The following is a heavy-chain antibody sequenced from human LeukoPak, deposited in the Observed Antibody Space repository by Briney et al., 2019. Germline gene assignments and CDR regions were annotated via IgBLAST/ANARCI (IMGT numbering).Heavy chain of an antibody. J-gene: IGHJ6*02. CDR1: GYTFTSYD. Sequence: GASVKVSCKASGYTFTSYDINWVRPATGQGLEWMGWMNPNSGNTGYTQKFQGRVTMTRNTSIRTAYMELSSLRSEDTAVYYCARGLRDYDILISRRGYDYYYGMDVWGQGTTVTVSS. CDR3: ARGLRDYDILISRRGYDYYYGMDV. V-gene: IGHV1-8*01. D-gene: IGHD3-9*01. CDR2: MNPNSGNT.